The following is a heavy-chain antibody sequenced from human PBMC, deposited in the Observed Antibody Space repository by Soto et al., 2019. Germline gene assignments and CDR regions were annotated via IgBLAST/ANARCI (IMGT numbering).Heavy chain of an antibody. V-gene: IGHV3-11*06. Sequence: QVQLVESGGGLVKPGGSLRLSCAASGFTFSDYYMSWIRQAPGKGLEWGSYISSSSSYTNYADSVKGRFTISRDNAKNSLYLQMNSLRAEDTAVYYCARDHMGYYDILTGYSPLNDAFDIWGQGTMVTVSS. J-gene: IGHJ3*02. CDR3: ARDHMGYYDILTGYSPLNDAFDI. D-gene: IGHD3-9*01. CDR2: ISSSSSYT. CDR1: GFTFSDYY.